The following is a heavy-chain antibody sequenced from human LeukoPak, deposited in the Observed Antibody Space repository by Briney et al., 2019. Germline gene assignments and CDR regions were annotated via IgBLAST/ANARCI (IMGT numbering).Heavy chain of an antibody. J-gene: IGHJ4*02. CDR1: GYTFTSYD. V-gene: IGHV1-8*01. Sequence: ASVKVSCKASGYTFTSYDINWVRQATGQGLEWMGWMNPNSGNTGYAQRFQGRVTMTRSTSISTAYMELSSLRSEDTAVYYCARGIANWGFRMRDYWGQGTLVTVSS. D-gene: IGHD7-27*01. CDR2: MNPNSGNT. CDR3: ARGIANWGFRMRDY.